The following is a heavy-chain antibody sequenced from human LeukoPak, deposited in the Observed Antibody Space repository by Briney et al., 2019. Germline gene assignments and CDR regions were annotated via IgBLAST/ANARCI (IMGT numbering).Heavy chain of an antibody. Sequence: GGSLRLSCAASGFTFSSYSMNWVRQAPGKGLEWVSSISSSSSYIYYADSVKGRFTISRDNAKNSLYLQMNSLRAGDTAVYYCARGMGIVEFDYWGQGTLVTVSS. D-gene: IGHD3-22*01. J-gene: IGHJ4*02. CDR3: ARGMGIVEFDY. V-gene: IGHV3-21*01. CDR1: GFTFSSYS. CDR2: ISSSSSYI.